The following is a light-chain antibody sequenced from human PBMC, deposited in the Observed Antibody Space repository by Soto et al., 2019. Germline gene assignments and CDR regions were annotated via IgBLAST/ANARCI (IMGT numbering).Light chain of an antibody. J-gene: IGLJ2*01. Sequence: QPVLTQPPSASGTPGQRVTISCSGSSTNIGSHTVNWYQQVPGTAPKLLIYSSNLRPSGVPDRFSGSKSGTSASLAISGLQSEDEADYCCAAWDDSLNGVVFGGGTKVTVL. V-gene: IGLV1-44*01. CDR3: AAWDDSLNGVV. CDR2: SSN. CDR1: STNIGSHT.